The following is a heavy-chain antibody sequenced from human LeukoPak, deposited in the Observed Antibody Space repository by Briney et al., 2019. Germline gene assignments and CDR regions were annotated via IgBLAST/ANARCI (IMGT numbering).Heavy chain of an antibody. V-gene: IGHV3-11*01. CDR1: GFTFSDYY. Sequence: GGSLRLSCAASGFTFSDYYMSWIRQAPGKGLEWVSYISSSGSTIYYADSVKGRFTISRDNAKNSLYLQMNSLRAEDTAVYYCASWNWNEPSHAFDIWGQGTMVTVSS. CDR2: ISSSGSTI. J-gene: IGHJ3*02. CDR3: ASWNWNEPSHAFDI. D-gene: IGHD1-1*01.